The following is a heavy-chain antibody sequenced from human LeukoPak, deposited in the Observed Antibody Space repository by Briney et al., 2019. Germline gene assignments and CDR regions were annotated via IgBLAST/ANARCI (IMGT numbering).Heavy chain of an antibody. CDR3: TSILYCSNSSCYTLDN. D-gene: IGHD2-2*02. CDR2: IKSKSERGTT. V-gene: IGHV3-15*01. Sequence: GGSLRLSCAASGFTFSNGWMSWVRQAPGKGLEWVCRIKSKSERGTTDYAAPVKGRFTISRDGSTRPVYLHMNSLKNEDTAVYFCTSILYCSNSSCYTLDNWGQGTLVGVST. J-gene: IGHJ4*02. CDR1: GFTFSNGW.